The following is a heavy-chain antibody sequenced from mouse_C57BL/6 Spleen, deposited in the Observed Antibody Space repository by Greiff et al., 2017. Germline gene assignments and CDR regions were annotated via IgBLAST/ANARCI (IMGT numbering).Heavy chain of an antibody. D-gene: IGHD1-1*01. CDR3: ARYGSSDYAMDY. CDR2: ISSGSSTI. J-gene: IGHJ4*01. Sequence: EVMLVESGGGLVKPGGSLKLSCAASGFTFSDYGMHWVRQAPEKGLEWVAYISSGSSTIYYADTVKGRFTISRDNAKNNLFLQMTSLRSEDTAMYYCARYGSSDYAMDYWGQGTSVTVSS. V-gene: IGHV5-17*01. CDR1: GFTFSDYG.